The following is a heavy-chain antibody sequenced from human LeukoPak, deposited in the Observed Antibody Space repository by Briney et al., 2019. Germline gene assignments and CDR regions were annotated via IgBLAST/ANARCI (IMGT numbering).Heavy chain of an antibody. V-gene: IGHV4-61*02. CDR3: ARGPPMVRDY. J-gene: IGHJ4*02. CDR2: IYPSGSA. Sequence: SETLSLTCTVSGASISSGNYYWTWVRQPAGKGLEWIGRIYPSGSANYNPSLKSRVTMSVDTSNNQFSLKLSSVTAADTAVYYCARGPPMVRDYWGQGTLVTVSS. CDR1: GASISSGNYY. D-gene: IGHD3-10*01.